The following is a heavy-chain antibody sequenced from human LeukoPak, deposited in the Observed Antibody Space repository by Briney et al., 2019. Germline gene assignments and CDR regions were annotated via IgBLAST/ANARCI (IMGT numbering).Heavy chain of an antibody. CDR2: INPNSGGT. CDR1: GYTFTGYY. J-gene: IGHJ4*02. Sequence: ASVKVSCKASGYTFTGYYMHWVRQAPGQGLEWMGWINPNSGGTNYAQKFQGRVTMTRDTSISTAYMELSRLRSDDTAVYYCARGLGQWLAPGYYFDYWGQGTLVTVSS. D-gene: IGHD6-19*01. V-gene: IGHV1-2*02. CDR3: ARGLGQWLAPGYYFDY.